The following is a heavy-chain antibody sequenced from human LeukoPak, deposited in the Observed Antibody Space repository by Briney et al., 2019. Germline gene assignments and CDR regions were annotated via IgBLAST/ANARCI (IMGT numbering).Heavy chain of an antibody. V-gene: IGHV4-39*01. Sequence: SETLSLTCTVSGGSLSSTSSYWGWIRQPPGEGLGWIGYIHYGGNTNYNPSLKSRVTISFDTSKNQFSLNLISATAADTAVYYCARLPGGYWGQGTLVIVSS. J-gene: IGHJ4*02. CDR1: GGSLSSTSSY. CDR3: ARLPGGY. CDR2: IHYGGNT. D-gene: IGHD1-26*01.